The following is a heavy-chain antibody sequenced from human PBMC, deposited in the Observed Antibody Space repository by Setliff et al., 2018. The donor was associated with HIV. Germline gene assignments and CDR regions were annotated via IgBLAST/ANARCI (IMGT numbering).Heavy chain of an antibody. CDR2: ISDDTFST. D-gene: IGHD1-1*01. CDR3: ANRLRGYNKWYYFDY. J-gene: IGHJ4*02. Sequence: HPGGSLRLSCAASGFTFDNYAMSWVRQAPGKGLEWVSTISDDTFSTYYADSVKGRFTIARSNSKNTLSLQMNSLGAEDTAVYYCANRLRGYNKWYYFDYWGQGTLVTVSS. CDR1: GFTFDNYA. V-gene: IGHV3-23*01.